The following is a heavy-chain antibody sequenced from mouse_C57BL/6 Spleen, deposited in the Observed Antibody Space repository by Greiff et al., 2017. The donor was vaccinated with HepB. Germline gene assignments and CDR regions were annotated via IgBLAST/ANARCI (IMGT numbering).Heavy chain of an antibody. D-gene: IGHD1-1*01. V-gene: IGHV5-4*01. CDR3: AREDYGSSYPYYFDY. J-gene: IGHJ2*01. CDR2: ISDGGSYT. CDR1: GFTFSSYA. Sequence: EVQRVESGGGLVKPGGSLKLSCAASGFTFSSYAMSWVRQTPEKRLEWVATISDGGSYTYYPDNVKGRFTISRDNAKNNLYLQMSHLKSEDTAMYYCAREDYGSSYPYYFDYWGQGTTLTVSS.